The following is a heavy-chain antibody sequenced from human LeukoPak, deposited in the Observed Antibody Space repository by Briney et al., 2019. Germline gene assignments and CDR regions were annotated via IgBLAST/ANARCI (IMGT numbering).Heavy chain of an antibody. D-gene: IGHD2-2*01. CDR3: ARDRQKLVSRGYFDY. CDR1: GFSFSDYT. Sequence: PGGSLRLSCAASGFSFSDYTMNWVRQAPGKGLEWVAVISYDGSNKYYADSVKGRFTISRDNSKNTLYLQMNSLRAEDTAVYYCARDRQKLVSRGYFDYWGQGTLVTVSS. J-gene: IGHJ4*02. CDR2: ISYDGSNK. V-gene: IGHV3-30-3*01.